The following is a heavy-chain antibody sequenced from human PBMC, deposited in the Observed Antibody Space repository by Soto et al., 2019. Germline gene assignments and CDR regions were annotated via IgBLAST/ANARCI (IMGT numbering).Heavy chain of an antibody. J-gene: IGHJ4*02. CDR2: ISYGGGTT. Sequence: GGALGLFCSAPEFTFSNYSLSLGRPAPGKGLEWVSAISYGGGTTYYADSVKGRFTISRDNSKNTLYLQMNSLRAEDTAVYYCAKNPGYYYDSTGYHFDYWGQGTLVTVSS. CDR1: EFTFSNYS. D-gene: IGHD3-22*01. CDR3: AKNPGYYYDSTGYHFDY. V-gene: IGHV3-23*01.